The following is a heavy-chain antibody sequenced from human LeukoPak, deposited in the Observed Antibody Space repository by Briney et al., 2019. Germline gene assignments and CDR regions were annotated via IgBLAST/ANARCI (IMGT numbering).Heavy chain of an antibody. V-gene: IGHV1-24*01. CDR2: FDPEDGET. D-gene: IGHD3-22*01. CDR1: GYTLTEFS. CDR3: ATWYYYDSIDYYLADY. J-gene: IGHJ4*02. Sequence: ASVKVSCKVSGYTLTEFSMHWVRQAPGKGLEWMGGFDPEDGETIYAQELQGRVTMTKDTSTDTAYMELSSLRSEDTAVYYCATWYYYDSIDYYLADYWGQGTLVTVSS.